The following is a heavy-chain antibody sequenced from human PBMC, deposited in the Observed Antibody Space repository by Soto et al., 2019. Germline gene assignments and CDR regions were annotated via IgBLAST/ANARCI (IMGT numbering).Heavy chain of an antibody. CDR2: ISSSGVTA. CDR3: WRYHRSNKDFEI. CDR1: GFTFSDSE. D-gene: IGHD2-8*01. J-gene: IGHJ3*02. V-gene: IGHV3-48*03. Sequence: GGSLRLSCAASGFTFSDSEMHWVRQAPGKGLEWVAYISSSGVTAYYADSVKGRFTISRDNARNSVDLQMNSLRVEDRAVYYCWRYHRSNKDFEIWGQGTTV.